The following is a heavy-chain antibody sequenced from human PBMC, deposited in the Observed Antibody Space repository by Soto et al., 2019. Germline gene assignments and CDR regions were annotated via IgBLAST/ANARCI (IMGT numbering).Heavy chain of an antibody. D-gene: IGHD5-18*01. CDR2: ISGRGSPI. CDR3: ARVRGHSYGYVDY. J-gene: IGHJ4*02. Sequence: GGSLRLSCAASGYSSFSYYSMNWVRQAPGKGLEWVSFISGRGSPIYYSDSVRGRFTISRDNARNSLSLEMNNLRVEDTAVYYCARVRGHSYGYVDYWGQGTLVTVSS. V-gene: IGHV3-48*01. CDR1: GYSSFSYYS.